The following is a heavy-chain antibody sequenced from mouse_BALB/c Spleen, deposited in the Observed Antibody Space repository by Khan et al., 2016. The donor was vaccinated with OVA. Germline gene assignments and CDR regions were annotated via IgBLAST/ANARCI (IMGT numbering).Heavy chain of an antibody. D-gene: IGHD2-14*01. CDR2: ITPSNGYT. CDR3: AREGAYYRSDGWFSY. J-gene: IGHJ3*01. CDR1: GYTFTTYT. Sequence: QVQLKQSGAELARPGASVKMSCKASGYTFTTYTMHWVKQRPGQGLEWIGYITPSNGYTNYNQKFKDKSTLTADKSSSTAYMQLSSLTSDYSAVYYCAREGAYYRSDGWFSYWGQGTLVTVSA. V-gene: IGHV1-4*01.